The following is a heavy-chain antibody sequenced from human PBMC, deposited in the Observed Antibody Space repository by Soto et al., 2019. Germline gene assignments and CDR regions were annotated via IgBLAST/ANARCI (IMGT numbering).Heavy chain of an antibody. D-gene: IGHD3-10*01. CDR2: IRSQPNTHAT. V-gene: IGHV3-73*02. Sequence: EVQLVESGGGLVQPGGSLKLSCAASGFIFSGSTMHWVRQPSGKGLEWVGRIRSQPNTHATAYAASVTGRFTIPRDDSTKAPCLHMNSLKPEDASVYYFTRFYKFASGSAFDPWGQGALVSGSS. J-gene: IGHJ5*02. CDR3: TRFYKFASGSAFDP. CDR1: GFIFSGST.